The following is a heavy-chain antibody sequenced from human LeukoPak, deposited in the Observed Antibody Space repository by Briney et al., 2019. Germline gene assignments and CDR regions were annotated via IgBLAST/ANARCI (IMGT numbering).Heavy chain of an antibody. CDR2: ISWNSGSI. Sequence: GGSLRLSCAASGFTFDDYAMHWVRHAPGKGLEWVSGISWNSGSIGYADSVKGRFTISRDNAKNSLYLQMNSLRAEDMALYYCAKVNSGYDRRRSTYFDYWGQGTLVTVSS. D-gene: IGHD5-12*01. CDR3: AKVNSGYDRRRSTYFDY. J-gene: IGHJ4*02. V-gene: IGHV3-9*03. CDR1: GFTFDDYA.